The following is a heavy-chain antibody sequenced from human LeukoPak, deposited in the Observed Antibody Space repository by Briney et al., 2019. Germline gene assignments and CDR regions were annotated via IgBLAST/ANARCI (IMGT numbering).Heavy chain of an antibody. D-gene: IGHD3-22*01. Sequence: ASVKVSCKASGYTFTSYGISWVRQAPGQGLEWMGWISAYNGNTNYAQKLQGRVTVTTDTSTSTAYMELRSLRSDDTAVYYCARDNIVGLPGDYYYYYGMDVWGQGTTVTVSS. J-gene: IGHJ6*02. CDR2: ISAYNGNT. CDR3: ARDNIVGLPGDYYYYYGMDV. V-gene: IGHV1-18*01. CDR1: GYTFTSYG.